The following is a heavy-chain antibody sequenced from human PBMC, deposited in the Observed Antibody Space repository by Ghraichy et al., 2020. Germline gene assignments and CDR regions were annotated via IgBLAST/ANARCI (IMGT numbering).Heavy chain of an antibody. CDR1: GFTFKNYW. CDR2: IDTDGTGT. J-gene: IGHJ4*02. V-gene: IGHV3-74*01. Sequence: GGSLRLSCGASGFTFKNYWMHWVRQAPGKGLMWVSRIDTDGTGTSYADSVKGRLTISRDNAKNTVYLEMNNLRAEDTAVYYCGSVFEYWGLGTLVTVSS. CDR3: GSVFEY.